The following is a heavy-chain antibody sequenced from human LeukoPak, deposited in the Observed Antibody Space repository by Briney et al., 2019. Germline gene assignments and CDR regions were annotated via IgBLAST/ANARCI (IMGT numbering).Heavy chain of an antibody. D-gene: IGHD3-10*01. CDR2: IIPIFGTA. CDR3: ACYYGSGSYPAINWFDP. J-gene: IGHJ5*02. CDR1: GGTFISYA. Sequence: SVKVSCKASGGTFISYAISWVRQAPGQGLEWMGGIIPIFGTANYAQKFQGRVTITADESTSTAYMELSSLRSEDTAVYYCACYYGSGSYPAINWFDPWGQGTLVTVSS. V-gene: IGHV1-69*13.